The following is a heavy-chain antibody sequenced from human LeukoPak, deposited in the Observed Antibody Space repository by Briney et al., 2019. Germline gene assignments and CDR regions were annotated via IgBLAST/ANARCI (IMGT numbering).Heavy chain of an antibody. D-gene: IGHD3-10*01. V-gene: IGHV5-10-1*01. CDR3: ARHYYGSGSYSHFDY. CDR1: EYSFDNYW. CDR2: IDLSDSYT. Sequence: GASVKVSCKGSEYSFDNYWITWLRQMPGKGLEWMGKIDLSDSYTNYSPSFQGHVTISAGKSISTAYLQWSSLKASDSAMYYCARHYYGSGSYSHFDYWGQGTLVTVSS. J-gene: IGHJ4*02.